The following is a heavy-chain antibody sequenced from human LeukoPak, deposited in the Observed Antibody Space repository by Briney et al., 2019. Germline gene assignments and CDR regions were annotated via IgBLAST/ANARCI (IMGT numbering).Heavy chain of an antibody. CDR3: AKVIVVVPATPGGFDP. J-gene: IGHJ5*02. Sequence: GGSLRPSCAASGFTFSSYAMSWVRQAPGKGLEWVSAISGSGGSTYYADSVKGRFTISRDNSKNTLYLQMNSLRAEDTAVYYCAKVIVVVPATPGGFDPWGQGTLVTVSS. CDR2: ISGSGGST. CDR1: GFTFSSYA. D-gene: IGHD2-2*01. V-gene: IGHV3-23*01.